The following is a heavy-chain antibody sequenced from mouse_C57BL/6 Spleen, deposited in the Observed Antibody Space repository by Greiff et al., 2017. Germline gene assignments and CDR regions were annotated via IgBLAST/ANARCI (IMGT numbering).Heavy chain of an antibody. CDR3: AREDYDYDVSYAMDY. V-gene: IGHV1-80*01. Sequence: VQLQQSGAELVKPGASVKISCKASGYAFSSSWMNWVKQRPGKGLEWIGQIYPGDGDTNYNGKFKGKATLTADKSSSTAYMQLSSLTSEDSAVYFCAREDYDYDVSYAMDYWGQGTSVTVSS. D-gene: IGHD2-4*01. CDR1: GYAFSSSW. J-gene: IGHJ4*01. CDR2: IYPGDGDT.